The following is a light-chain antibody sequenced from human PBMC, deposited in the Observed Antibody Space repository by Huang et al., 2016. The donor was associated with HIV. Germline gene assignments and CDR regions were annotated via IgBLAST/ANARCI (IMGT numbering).Light chain of an antibody. Sequence: DIQMTQSPSSLSASVGDRVTITCRASQSISSYLNWYQQKPGKAPSLLIYAASTLQSGVPSRFSGSGSGTDFTLIISSLQPEDFATYYCQQSYSTPRTFGPGTKVDIK. CDR3: QQSYSTPRT. CDR1: QSISSY. J-gene: IGKJ3*01. CDR2: AAS. V-gene: IGKV1-39*01.